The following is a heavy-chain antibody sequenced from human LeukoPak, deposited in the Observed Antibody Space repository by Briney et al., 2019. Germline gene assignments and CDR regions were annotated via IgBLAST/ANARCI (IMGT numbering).Heavy chain of an antibody. D-gene: IGHD1-26*01. CDR3: ALGGWELPEAYFNY. J-gene: IGHJ4*02. CDR2: INNSGSS. Sequence: AETLSLTCAVYGGAFSNYYWSWIRQPPGKGLEWIGEINNSGSSNYNPSLKRRVTVSVDTSKNQFSLKLTSVTAADTAIYYCALGGWELPEAYFNYWGRGTPVTVSS. CDR1: GGAFSNYY. V-gene: IGHV4-34*01.